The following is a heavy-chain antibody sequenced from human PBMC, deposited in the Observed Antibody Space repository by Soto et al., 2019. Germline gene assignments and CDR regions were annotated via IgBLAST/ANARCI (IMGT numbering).Heavy chain of an antibody. CDR3: ARGRANYDFWSGYAEFYGMDV. Sequence: QVQLVESGGGVVQPGRSLRLSCAASGFTFSSYAMHWVRQAPGKGLEWVAVISYDGSNKYYADSVKGRFTISRDNSKNTLYLQMNSLRAEVPAVYYYARGRANYDFWSGYAEFYGMDVWGQGTTVTVSS. J-gene: IGHJ6*02. D-gene: IGHD3-3*01. V-gene: IGHV3-30-3*01. CDR1: GFTFSSYA. CDR2: ISYDGSNK.